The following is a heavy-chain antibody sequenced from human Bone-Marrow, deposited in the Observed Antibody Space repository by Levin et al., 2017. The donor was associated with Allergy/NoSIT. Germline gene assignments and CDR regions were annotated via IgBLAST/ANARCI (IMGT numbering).Heavy chain of an antibody. D-gene: IGHD2-8*01. J-gene: IGHJ4*02. CDR1: RLILSKYA. Sequence: GESLKISCGSSRLILSKYAMHWVRQAPGKGLEWVAVISHDGSYQYYTDSVKGRFTISRDNSKNMMFLQMNSLRPEDTALYYCACAYSSTNFDYWGQGIVVTVSS. CDR3: ACAYSSTNFDY. CDR2: ISHDGSYQ. V-gene: IGHV3-30*14.